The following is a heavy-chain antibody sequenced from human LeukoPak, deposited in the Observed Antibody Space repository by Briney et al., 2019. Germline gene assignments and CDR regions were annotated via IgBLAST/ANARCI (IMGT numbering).Heavy chain of an antibody. CDR3: ASPFYGDHDDVFDI. V-gene: IGHV3-11*01. CDR2: ISSSGSTI. Sequence: GGSLRLSCAASGFTFSDYYMSWIRQAPGKGLEWVSYISSSGSTIYYADSVKGRFTISRDNAKNSLYLQMNSLRAEDTAVYYCASPFYGDHDDVFDIWGQGTMVTVSS. D-gene: IGHD4-17*01. CDR1: GFTFSDYY. J-gene: IGHJ3*02.